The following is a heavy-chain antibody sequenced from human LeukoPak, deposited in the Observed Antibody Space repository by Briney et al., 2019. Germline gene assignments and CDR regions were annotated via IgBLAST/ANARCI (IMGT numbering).Heavy chain of an antibody. J-gene: IGHJ6*02. D-gene: IGHD3-3*01. CDR2: IYYSGST. CDR1: GGSISSYY. Sequence: SETLSLTCTVSGGSISSYYWSWIRQPPGKGLEWIGYIYYSGSTNYNPSLKSRVTMSVDTSKNQFSLKLSSVTAADTAVYYCARDFPYYDFWSGYYTGSGMDVWGQGTTVTVSS. V-gene: IGHV4-59*12. CDR3: ARDFPYYDFWSGYYTGSGMDV.